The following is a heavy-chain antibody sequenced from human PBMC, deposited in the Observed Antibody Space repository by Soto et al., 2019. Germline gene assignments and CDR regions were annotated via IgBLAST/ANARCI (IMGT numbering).Heavy chain of an antibody. CDR2: IYYSGST. CDR3: ARESPSYGHTTTNWFDP. D-gene: IGHD5-18*01. V-gene: IGHV4-30-4*01. CDR1: GGSISSGDYY. J-gene: IGHJ5*02. Sequence: SETLSLTCTVSGGSISSGDYYWSWIRHPPGKGLEWIGYIYYSGSTYYNPSLKSRVTISVDTSKNQFSLKLSSVTAADTAVYYCARESPSYGHTTTNWFDPWGQGTMLTV.